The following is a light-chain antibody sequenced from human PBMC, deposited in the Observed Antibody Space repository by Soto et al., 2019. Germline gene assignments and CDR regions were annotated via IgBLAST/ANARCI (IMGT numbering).Light chain of an antibody. CDR3: SSYTSSSTLRV. J-gene: IGLJ1*01. Sequence: QSVLTQPPSVSGAPGQRVTISCTGSSSNIGAGYDVHWYQQLPGTAPKLLIYGNSNRPSGVPDRFSGSKSGTSASLAISGLQAEDEADYYCSSYTSSSTLRVFGTGTKLTVL. V-gene: IGLV1-40*01. CDR2: GNS. CDR1: SSNIGAGYD.